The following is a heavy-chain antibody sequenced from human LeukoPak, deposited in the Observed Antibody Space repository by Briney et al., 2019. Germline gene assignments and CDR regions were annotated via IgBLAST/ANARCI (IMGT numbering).Heavy chain of an antibody. CDR3: ARDSSGFLDS. CDR2: IWSDGSNK. CDR1: GFTFSSFG. Sequence: GGSLRLSCAASGFTFSSFGMHWVRQAPGKGLGWVAVIWSDGSNKSCADCVKGRFTISRDTSKNTLYLQMNSLRAEDTAVYYCARDSSGFLDSWGQGTLVTVSS. V-gene: IGHV3-33*01. J-gene: IGHJ4*02. D-gene: IGHD6-19*01.